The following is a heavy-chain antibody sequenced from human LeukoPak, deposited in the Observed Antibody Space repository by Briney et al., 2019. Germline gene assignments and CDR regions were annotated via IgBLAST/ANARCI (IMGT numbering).Heavy chain of an antibody. CDR2: ISSSSSYT. V-gene: IGHV3-11*05. D-gene: IGHD6-13*01. Sequence: PGGSLRLSCAASGFTFSDYYMSWIRQAPGKGLEWVSYISSSSSYTNYAVSVKGRFTISRDNAKNSLYLQMNSLRAEDTAVYYCAREQQLALSKPYDYWGQGTLVTVSS. CDR3: AREQQLALSKPYDY. J-gene: IGHJ4*02. CDR1: GFTFSDYY.